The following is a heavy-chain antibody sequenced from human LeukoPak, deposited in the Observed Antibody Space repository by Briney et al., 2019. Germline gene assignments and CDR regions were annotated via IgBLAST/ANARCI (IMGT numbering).Heavy chain of an antibody. Sequence: ASVKVSCKTSGYTFTSYDLNWVRQATGQGLEWMGWVNPNSGNTGYAQKFQGRVTMTMDPSISTAYMELSSLRSEDTAVYYCARDGSMVRGVPGAFDIWGQGTMVTVSS. CDR3: ARDGSMVRGVPGAFDI. V-gene: IGHV1-8*01. D-gene: IGHD3-10*01. CDR1: GYTFTSYD. J-gene: IGHJ3*02. CDR2: VNPNSGNT.